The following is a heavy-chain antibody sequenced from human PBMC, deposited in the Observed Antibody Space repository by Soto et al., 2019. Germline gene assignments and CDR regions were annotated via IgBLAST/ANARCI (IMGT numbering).Heavy chain of an antibody. CDR3: ARDSKAYYYGSGTLGWFDP. CDR1: GFTFSSYA. J-gene: IGHJ5*02. Sequence: SLRLSCAASGFTFSSYAMHWVRQAPGKGLEWVAVISYDGSNKYYADSVKGRFTISRDNSKNTLYLQMNSLRAEDTAVYYCARDSKAYYYGSGTLGWFDPSGQGTLVTVSS. D-gene: IGHD3-10*01. V-gene: IGHV3-30-3*01. CDR2: ISYDGSNK.